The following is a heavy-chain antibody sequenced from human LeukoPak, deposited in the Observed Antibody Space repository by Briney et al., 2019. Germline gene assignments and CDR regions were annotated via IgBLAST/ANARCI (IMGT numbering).Heavy chain of an antibody. CDR2: INSDGSST. D-gene: IGHD3-3*01. CDR1: GFTFSSYW. Sequence: GSLRLSCAASGFTFSSYWMHWVRQAPGKGLVWVSRINSDGSSTSYADSAKGRFTISRDNAKNSLYLQMNSLRAEDTAVYYCARDQGFSYYFYYMDVWGKGTTVTVSS. V-gene: IGHV3-74*01. J-gene: IGHJ6*03. CDR3: ARDQGFSYYFYYMDV.